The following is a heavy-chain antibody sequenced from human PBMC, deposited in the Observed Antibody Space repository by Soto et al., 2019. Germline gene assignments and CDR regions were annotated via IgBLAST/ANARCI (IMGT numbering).Heavy chain of an antibody. CDR2: IKSETDGGTT. CDR3: TTCIQPRWCAFDI. CDR1: GFTFTNAW. V-gene: IGHV3-15*01. D-gene: IGHD2-8*01. J-gene: IGHJ3*02. Sequence: EVQLAESGGGLVKPGGSLRLSCAASGFTFTNAWMSWVRQAPGKGLEWVGRIKSETDGGTTDYGGTVKGRFTISRDDSKSPLSLQMNSLNTADTDVYYCTTCIQPRWCAFDIWGQGTVVTVSS.